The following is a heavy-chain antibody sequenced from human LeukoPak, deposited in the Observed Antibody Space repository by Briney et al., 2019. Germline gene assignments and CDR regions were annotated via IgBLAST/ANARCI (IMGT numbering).Heavy chain of an antibody. CDR3: ARTIPYGSGRQHPGKYYFDY. V-gene: IGHV3-53*01. CDR1: GFTVSLKY. Sequence: GGSLRLSCAASGFTVSLKYMSWVRQAPGKGLEWVSVIYSGGSTYYADSVKGRFTISRDDPKNTVYLQMDSLRAEDTAVYYCARTIPYGSGRQHPGKYYFDYSGQGTLVTVSS. J-gene: IGHJ4*02. CDR2: IYSGGST. D-gene: IGHD3-10*01.